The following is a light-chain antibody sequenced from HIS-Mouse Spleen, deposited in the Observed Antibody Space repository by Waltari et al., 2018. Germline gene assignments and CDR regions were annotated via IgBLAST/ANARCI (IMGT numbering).Light chain of an antibody. V-gene: IGLV2-23*01. CDR1: SSDVGSYNL. CDR2: EGS. CDR3: CSYAGSYTGV. Sequence: QSALTQPASVSSLPGQSITISCTGTSSDVGSYNLVSWYQQHPGKAPKLMIYEGSKRPSGVSNRFSGSKSGNTASLTISGLQAEDEADYYCCSYAGSYTGVFGTGTKVTVL. J-gene: IGLJ1*01.